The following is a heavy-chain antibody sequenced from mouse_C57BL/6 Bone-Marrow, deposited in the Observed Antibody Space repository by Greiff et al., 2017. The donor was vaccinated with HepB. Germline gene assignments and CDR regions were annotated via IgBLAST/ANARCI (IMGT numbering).Heavy chain of an antibody. CDR2: ISYDGSN. CDR1: GYSITSGYN. CDR3: ARDDYVFDY. Sequence: ESGPGLVKPSQSLSLTCSVTGYSITSGYNWNWIRQFPGNKLEWMGYISYDGSNNYNPSLKNRISITRDTSKNQFFLKLNSVTTEDTATYYCARDDYVFDYWGQGTTLTVSS. J-gene: IGHJ2*01. V-gene: IGHV3-6*01. D-gene: IGHD2-4*01.